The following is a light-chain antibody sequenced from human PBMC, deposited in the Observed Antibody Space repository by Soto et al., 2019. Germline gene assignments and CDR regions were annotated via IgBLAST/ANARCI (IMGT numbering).Light chain of an antibody. J-gene: IGKJ5*01. V-gene: IGKV1-12*01. CDR2: GAF. Sequence: DIQMTQSPSSVSVSVGDRVTITCRASLDINRWLAWYQVRPGKPPKLLIAGAFVLQSGVPSRFSGSGYGTDFALTIDNLQPDDFATYYCQQADSYPITFGQGTRLDI. CDR3: QQADSYPIT. CDR1: LDINRW.